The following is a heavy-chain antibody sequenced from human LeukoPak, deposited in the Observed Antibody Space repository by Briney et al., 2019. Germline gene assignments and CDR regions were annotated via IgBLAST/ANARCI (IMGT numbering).Heavy chain of an antibody. V-gene: IGHV4-38-2*02. CDR1: GYSISSGYY. CDR3: ARAGGDILTGYYGD. J-gene: IGHJ4*02. Sequence: SETLSLTCTVSGYSISSGYYWGWIRQPPGKGLEWIGSIYHSGSTYYNPSLKSRVTISVDTSKNQFSLKLSSVTAADTAVYYCARAGGDILTGYYGDWGQGTVVTVSS. D-gene: IGHD3-9*01. CDR2: IYHSGST.